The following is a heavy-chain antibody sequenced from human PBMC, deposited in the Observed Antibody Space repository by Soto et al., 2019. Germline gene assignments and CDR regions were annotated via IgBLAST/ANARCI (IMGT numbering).Heavy chain of an antibody. V-gene: IGHV3-30*18. Sequence: GGSLRLSCAASGFTFSSYGMHWVRQAPGKGLEWVAVISYDGSNKYYADSVKGRFTISRDNSKNTLYLQMNSLRAEDTAVYYCANVLRYFDWLTSFDYWAQGTLVTVSS. CDR1: GFTFSSYG. D-gene: IGHD3-9*01. CDR2: ISYDGSNK. CDR3: ANVLRYFDWLTSFDY. J-gene: IGHJ4*02.